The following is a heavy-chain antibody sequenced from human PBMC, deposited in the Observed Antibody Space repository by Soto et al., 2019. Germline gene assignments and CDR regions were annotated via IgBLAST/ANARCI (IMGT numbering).Heavy chain of an antibody. CDR1: GYSFTSYW. CDR3: ARHSSLFISVSAS. CDR2: IYPSDSDT. V-gene: IGHV5-51*01. D-gene: IGHD6-6*01. Sequence: LGESLKIYCKGSGYSFTSYWIGWVRQMPGKGLEWMGIIYPSDSDTRYSPSFQGQVTISADKSISTAYLQWSSLKASDTAMYYCARHSSLFISVSASWGQGTLVIVSS. J-gene: IGHJ1*01.